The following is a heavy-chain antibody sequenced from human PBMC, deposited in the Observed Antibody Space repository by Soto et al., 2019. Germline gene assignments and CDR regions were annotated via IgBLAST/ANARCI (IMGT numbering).Heavy chain of an antibody. V-gene: IGHV1-8*01. CDR2: MNPNSGNT. J-gene: IGHJ6*02. CDR3: ARASSIRGDYYYGMDV. CDR1: GYTFTSYD. Sequence: ASVKVSCKASGYTFTSYDINWVRQATGQGLEWMGWMNPNSGNTGYAQKFQGRVTMTRNTSISTAYMELSSLRSEDTAVYYCARASSIRGDYYYGMDVWGQGTTVTVSS.